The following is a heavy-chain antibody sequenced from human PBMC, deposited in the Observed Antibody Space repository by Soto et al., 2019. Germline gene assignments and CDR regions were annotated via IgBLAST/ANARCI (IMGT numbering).Heavy chain of an antibody. Sequence: QVQLQQWGAGLLKPSETLSLTCAVYGGSFSGYYWSWIRQPPGKGLEWIGEINHSGSTNYNPSLKSRVTISVDTSKNQCSLKLSSVTAADTAVYYCARVGYNWNYKNWFDPWGQGTLVTVSS. D-gene: IGHD1-7*01. J-gene: IGHJ5*02. CDR3: ARVGYNWNYKNWFDP. CDR2: INHSGST. CDR1: GGSFSGYY. V-gene: IGHV4-34*01.